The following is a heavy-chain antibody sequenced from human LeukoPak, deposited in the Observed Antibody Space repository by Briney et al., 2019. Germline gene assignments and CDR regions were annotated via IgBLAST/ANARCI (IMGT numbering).Heavy chain of an antibody. V-gene: IGHV3-23*01. CDR1: GFTFSSYA. J-gene: IGHJ4*02. Sequence: GGSLRLSCAASGFTFSSYAMSWVRQAPGKGLEWVSAISGSGGGTYYADSVKGRFTISRDNSKNTLYLQMNSLRAEDTAVYYCAKDSNYDFWSGYSYYFDYWGQGTLVTVSS. D-gene: IGHD3-3*01. CDR3: AKDSNYDFWSGYSYYFDY. CDR2: ISGSGGGT.